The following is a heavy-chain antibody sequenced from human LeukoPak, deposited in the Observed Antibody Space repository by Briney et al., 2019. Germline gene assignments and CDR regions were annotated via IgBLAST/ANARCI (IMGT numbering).Heavy chain of an antibody. V-gene: IGHV4-39*01. CDR3: ARRVSDPLKVDY. CDR2: IYYSGGT. Sequence: PSETLSLTCTVSGVSISSSSYYWGWIRQPPGKGLEWIGSIYYSGGTYYNPSLKSRVTISVDTSKNQFSLKLSSVTAADTAVYYCARRVSDPLKVDYWGQGTLVTVSS. J-gene: IGHJ4*02. CDR1: GVSISSSSYY. D-gene: IGHD3-22*01.